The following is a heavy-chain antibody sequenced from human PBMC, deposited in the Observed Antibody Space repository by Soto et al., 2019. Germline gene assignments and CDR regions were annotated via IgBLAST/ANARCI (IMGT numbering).Heavy chain of an antibody. Sequence: EVQLLESGGGLVQPGGSLRLSCAASGFTFSSYAMSWVRQAPGKGLEWVSTISGGDGNTYYADSVKGRFTISRDNSKNTLYVKINGRRAGDRAVYYCAKDHDGGVYYYDSGGKGPLVTLPS. V-gene: IGHV3-23*01. D-gene: IGHD3-22*01. J-gene: IGHJ4*02. CDR2: ISGGDGNT. CDR1: GFTFSSYA. CDR3: AKDHDGGVYYYDS.